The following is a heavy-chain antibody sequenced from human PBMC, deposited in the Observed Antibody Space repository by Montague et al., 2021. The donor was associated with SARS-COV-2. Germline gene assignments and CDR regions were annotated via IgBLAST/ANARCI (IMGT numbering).Heavy chain of an antibody. Sequence: PALVKPTQTLTLTCTFSGFSLSTSGMCVSWIRQPPGKALEWLAHIDWDDDKYYSTSLKTRLTISKDTSKIQVVLTMTNMDPVDTATYYCARTHYDILAGYYIAFDYWGQGTLVTAS. V-gene: IGHV2-70*01. D-gene: IGHD3-9*01. CDR1: GFSLSTSGMC. CDR2: IDWDDDK. J-gene: IGHJ4*02. CDR3: ARTHYDILAGYYIAFDY.